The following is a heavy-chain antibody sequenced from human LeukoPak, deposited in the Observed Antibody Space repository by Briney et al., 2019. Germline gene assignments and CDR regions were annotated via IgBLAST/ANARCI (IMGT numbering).Heavy chain of an antibody. D-gene: IGHD6-19*01. CDR1: GFTFSSYA. CDR3: AKDANRQWLPFDP. Sequence: GGSLRLSCAASGFTFSSYAMHWVRQAPGKGLEWVAVISYDGSNKYYADSVKGRFTISRDNSKNTLYLQMNSLRAEDTAVYYCAKDANRQWLPFDPWGQGTLVTVSS. V-gene: IGHV3-30-3*01. J-gene: IGHJ5*02. CDR2: ISYDGSNK.